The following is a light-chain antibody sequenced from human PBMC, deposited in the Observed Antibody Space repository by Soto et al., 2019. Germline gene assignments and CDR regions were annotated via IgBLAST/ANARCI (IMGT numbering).Light chain of an antibody. J-gene: IGKJ1*01. CDR2: GAS. V-gene: IGKV3-15*01. CDR1: QSVSSRY. CDR3: QQYNIWPLWT. Sequence: EIELTQSPGTLSLSPGERATLSCRAIQSVSSRYLAWYQQRPGQAPRLLIYGASTRATGIPARFSGSGSGTEFTLTISSLQSEDFAVYFCQQYNIWPLWTFGQGTKVDIK.